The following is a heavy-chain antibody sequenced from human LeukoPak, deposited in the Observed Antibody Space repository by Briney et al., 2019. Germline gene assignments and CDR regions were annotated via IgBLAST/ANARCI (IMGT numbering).Heavy chain of an antibody. CDR2: ISGSGGST. Sequence: PGGSLRLSCAASGFTFSSYAMSWVRQAPGKGLEWASAISGSGGSTYYADSVKGRFTISRDNSKNTLYLQMNSLGAEDTAVYYCAKDGRIAVAGTLGGDWFDPWGQGILVTVSS. CDR3: AKDGRIAVAGTLGGDWFDP. CDR1: GFTFSSYA. J-gene: IGHJ5*02. D-gene: IGHD6-19*01. V-gene: IGHV3-23*01.